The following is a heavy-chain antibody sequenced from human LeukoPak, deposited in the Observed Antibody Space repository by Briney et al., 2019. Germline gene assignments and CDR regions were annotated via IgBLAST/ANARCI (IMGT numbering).Heavy chain of an antibody. CDR2: IKQDGSEK. Sequence: PGGSLRLSCAASGFTFSRYWMSWVRQAPGKGLEWVANIKQDGSEKYYVDSVKGRFTISRDNAKNSLYLQMNSLRAEDTAVYYCAREPYSGWYRSDFWGQGTLVTVSS. D-gene: IGHD6-19*01. CDR1: GFTFSRYW. CDR3: AREPYSGWYRSDF. J-gene: IGHJ4*02. V-gene: IGHV3-7*01.